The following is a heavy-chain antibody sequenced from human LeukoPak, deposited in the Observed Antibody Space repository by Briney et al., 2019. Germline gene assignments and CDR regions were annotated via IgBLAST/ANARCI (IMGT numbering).Heavy chain of an antibody. CDR1: GGSISSGGYY. CDR2: IYYRRSI. J-gene: IGHJ4*02. V-gene: IGHV4-31*03. CDR3: ARDVYSGSWYGGSLVY. D-gene: IGHD6-13*01. Sequence: SETLSLTCTLSGGSISSGGYYWSWLRQHPGKGLERYGYIYYRRSIYTNRSAKTRVPKTVATFKNKFTLKPSYVTAPVTAVYYCARDVYSGSWYGGSLVYWGQGTLVTVSS.